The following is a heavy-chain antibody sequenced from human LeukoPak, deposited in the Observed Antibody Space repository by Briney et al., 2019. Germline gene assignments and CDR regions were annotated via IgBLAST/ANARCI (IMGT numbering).Heavy chain of an antibody. V-gene: IGHV4-59*08. Sequence: SETLSLTCTVSGGSISSYYWSWIRQPPAKGLEWIGYIYYGGSTNYNPSLKSRVTISVDTSKNQFSLKLSSVTAADTAVYYCARHRGAYSSTELLLYYYYYMDVWGKGTTVTVSS. CDR3: ARHRGAYSSTELLLYYYYYMDV. D-gene: IGHD6-13*01. CDR2: IYYGGST. J-gene: IGHJ6*03. CDR1: GGSISSYY.